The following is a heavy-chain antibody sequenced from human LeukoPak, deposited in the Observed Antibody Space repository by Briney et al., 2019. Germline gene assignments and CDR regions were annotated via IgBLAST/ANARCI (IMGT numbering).Heavy chain of an antibody. J-gene: IGHJ6*03. CDR3: AAGCSSTSCYTSYYYYYYYMDV. D-gene: IGHD2-2*02. CDR1: GGSISSYY. CDR2: IYYSGST. Sequence: SETLSLTCTVSGGSISSYYWSWIRQPPGKGLEWIGYIYYSGSTNYNPSLKSRVTISVDTSKNQFSLKLSSVTAADTAVYYCAAGCSSTSCYTSYYYYYYYMDVWGKGTTVTVSS. V-gene: IGHV4-59*01.